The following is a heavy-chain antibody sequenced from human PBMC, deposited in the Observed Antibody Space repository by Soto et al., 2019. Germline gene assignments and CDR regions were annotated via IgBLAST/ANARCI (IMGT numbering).Heavy chain of an antibody. CDR3: ARQVVVLPAAILEGFYYGMDV. CDR1: GYSFTSYW. CDR2: IYPGDSDT. J-gene: IGHJ6*02. Sequence: GESLKISCKGSGYSFTSYWIGWVRQMPGKGLEWMGIIYPGDSDTRYSPSFQGQVTISADKSTSTAYLQWSSLKASDTAMYYCARQVVVLPAAILEGFYYGMDVWGQGTTVTVSS. D-gene: IGHD2-2*01. V-gene: IGHV5-51*01.